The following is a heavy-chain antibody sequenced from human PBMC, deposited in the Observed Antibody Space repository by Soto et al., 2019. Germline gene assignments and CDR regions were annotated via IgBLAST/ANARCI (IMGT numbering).Heavy chain of an antibody. V-gene: IGHV1-69*13. CDR1: GGTFSSYA. J-gene: IGHJ6*02. CDR2: IIPIFGAA. D-gene: IGHD2-15*01. CDR3: AREPYSQFYYYYYGMDV. Sequence: GASVKVSCKASGGTFSSYAISWVRQAPGQGLEWMGGIIPIFGAANYAQKFQGRVTITADESTSTAYMELSSLRSEDTAVYYCAREPYSQFYYYYYGMDVWGQGTTVTAP.